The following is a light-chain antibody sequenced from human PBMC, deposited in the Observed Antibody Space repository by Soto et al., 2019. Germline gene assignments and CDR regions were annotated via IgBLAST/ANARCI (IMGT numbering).Light chain of an antibody. CDR2: EVS. J-gene: IGLJ2*01. CDR3: TSYTSSSSYVV. Sequence: ALTQPASVSGSPGQSITISCTGTSSDVGGYNYVSWYQQHPGKAPKLMIYEVSNRPSGVSNRFSASKSGNTASLTISGLQAEDEADYYCTSYTSSSSYVVFGGGTKLTVL. V-gene: IGLV2-14*01. CDR1: SSDVGGYNY.